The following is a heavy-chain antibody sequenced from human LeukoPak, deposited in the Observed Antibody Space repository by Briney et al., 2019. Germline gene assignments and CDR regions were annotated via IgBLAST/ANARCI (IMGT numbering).Heavy chain of an antibody. CDR2: IHYSGST. CDR1: GGSISSYY. Sequence: SETLSLTCTVSGGSISSYYWSWIRQPPGKGLEWIGYIHYSGSTNYNPSLKSRVTISVDTSKNQFSLKLSSVTAADTAVYYCARAGFGLAPHRGTPFDYWGQGTLVTVSS. CDR3: ARAGFGLAPHRGTPFDY. D-gene: IGHD3-10*01. J-gene: IGHJ4*02. V-gene: IGHV4-59*01.